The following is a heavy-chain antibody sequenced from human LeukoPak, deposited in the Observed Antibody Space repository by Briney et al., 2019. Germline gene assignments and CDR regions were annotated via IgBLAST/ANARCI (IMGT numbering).Heavy chain of an antibody. CDR1: GFTVSSNY. CDR2: IYSGGST. Sequence: GGSLRLSCAAAGFTVSSNYMSWVRQAPGKGLEWVSVIYSGGSTYYADSVKGRFTISRDNSKNTLYLQMNSLRAEDTAVYYCARVGEGSDAFDIWGQGTMVTVSS. J-gene: IGHJ3*02. D-gene: IGHD3-10*01. CDR3: ARVGEGSDAFDI. V-gene: IGHV3-66*01.